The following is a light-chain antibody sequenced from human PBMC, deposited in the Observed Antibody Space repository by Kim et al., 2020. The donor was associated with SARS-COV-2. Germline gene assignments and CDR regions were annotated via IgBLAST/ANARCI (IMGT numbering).Light chain of an antibody. CDR1: SSDVGGYNS. CDR3: SLYTTNNTWV. J-gene: IGLJ3*02. Sequence: SLGQPITMSCTGGSSDVGGYNSVSWYPQHPGKAPKLVIYDVRPSGFSPRFSGSKSGNTASLTISGLQAEDEADYYCSLYTTNNTWVFGGGTQLTVL. CDR2: DVR. V-gene: IGLV2-14*03.